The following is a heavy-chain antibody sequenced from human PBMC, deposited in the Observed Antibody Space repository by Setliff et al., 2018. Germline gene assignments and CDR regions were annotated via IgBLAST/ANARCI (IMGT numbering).Heavy chain of an antibody. Sequence: PSETLSLTCTVSGVSIRGFYWTWIRQSPKRGLEWLGYAFHTGKTDYNPSLMSRVIISIDMSRKQFSLKLSSVTAADTAMYFCAWGGYNSRSGYSAYYYDYWGQGALVTVSS. V-gene: IGHV4-59*03. CDR1: GVSIRGFY. CDR2: AFHTGKT. CDR3: AWGGYNSRSGYSAYYYDY. D-gene: IGHD3-3*01. J-gene: IGHJ4*02.